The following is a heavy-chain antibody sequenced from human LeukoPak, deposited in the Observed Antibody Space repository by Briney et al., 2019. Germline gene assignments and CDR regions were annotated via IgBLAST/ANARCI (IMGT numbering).Heavy chain of an antibody. CDR3: ARPRWCSSTSCYYDAFDI. V-gene: IGHV1-2*02. Sequence: ASVTVSCKASGYTFTGYYMHWVRQAPGQGLEWMGWINPNSGGTNYAQKFQGRVTMTRDTSISTAYMELSRLRSDDTAVYYSARPRWCSSTSCYYDAFDIWGQGTMVTVSS. CDR1: GYTFTGYY. J-gene: IGHJ3*02. D-gene: IGHD2-2*01. CDR2: INPNSGGT.